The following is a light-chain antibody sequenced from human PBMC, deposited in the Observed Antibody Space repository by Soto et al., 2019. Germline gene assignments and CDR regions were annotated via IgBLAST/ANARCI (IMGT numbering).Light chain of an antibody. CDR1: QSVSSN. J-gene: IGKJ5*01. CDR2: DAS. CDR3: QRGDT. V-gene: IGKV3-11*01. Sequence: EIVLTQAPATLSLSPGERATRSCRASQSVSSNLAWYQQKPGQAPRLLIYDASNRATGIPARFSGSGSGTDFTLTISSLEPEDFAVYYCQRGDTFGQGTGLEIK.